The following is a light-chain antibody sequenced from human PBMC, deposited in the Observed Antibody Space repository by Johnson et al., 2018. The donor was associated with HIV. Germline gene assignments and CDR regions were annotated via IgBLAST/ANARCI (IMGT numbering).Light chain of an antibody. Sequence: QSVLTQPPSVSAAPGQKVTISCSGSSSNIGNNYVSWYQQLPGTAPRLLIYENSNRPSGIPYRFSGSKSGTSATLAITGLQTGDEADYYCRTWDRSLNAGGVFGTGTKVTVL. CDR3: RTWDRSLNAGGV. J-gene: IGLJ1*01. CDR1: SSNIGNNY. V-gene: IGLV1-51*02. CDR2: ENS.